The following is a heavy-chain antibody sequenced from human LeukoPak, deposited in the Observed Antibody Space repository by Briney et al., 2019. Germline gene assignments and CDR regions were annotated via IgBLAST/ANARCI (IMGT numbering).Heavy chain of an antibody. V-gene: IGHV3-48*03. D-gene: IGHD3-3*02. CDR2: ISSSGSTI. J-gene: IGHJ4*02. CDR3: ARYQDFWSGYRIFDY. CDR1: GFTFSSYE. Sequence: GGSLRLSCAASGFTFSSYEMNWVRQAPGKGLERASYISSSGSTIYYADSVKARFPISRANAKTPLYLQMNSLRAEDTAVYYCARYQDFWSGYRIFDYWGQGTLVTVSS.